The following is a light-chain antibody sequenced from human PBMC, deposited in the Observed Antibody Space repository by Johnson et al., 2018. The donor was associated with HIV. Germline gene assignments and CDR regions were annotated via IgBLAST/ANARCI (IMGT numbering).Light chain of an antibody. CDR1: SSNIGNNY. Sequence: QSVLTQPPSVSAAPGQKVTISCSGSSSNIGNNYVSWYQQLPGTAPKLLIYDNNKRPSGIPDRFSGSKSGTSATLGITGLQTGDEADYYCETWDSSLGGVFGTGTKVTGL. V-gene: IGLV1-51*01. J-gene: IGLJ1*01. CDR2: DNN. CDR3: ETWDSSLGGV.